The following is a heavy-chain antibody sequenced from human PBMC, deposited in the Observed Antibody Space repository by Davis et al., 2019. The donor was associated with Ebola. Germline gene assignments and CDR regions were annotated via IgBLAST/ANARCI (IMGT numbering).Heavy chain of an antibody. CDR2: IYYSGST. CDR3: ARDSSIAARRWFDP. V-gene: IGHV4-61*01. D-gene: IGHD6-6*01. Sequence: PSETLSLTCTVSGGSVSSGSYYWSWIRQPPGKGLEWIGYIYYSGSTNSNPSLKSRVTISVDTSKNQFSLKLSSVTAADTAVYYCARDSSIAARRWFDPWGQGTLVTVSS. CDR1: GGSVSSGSYY. J-gene: IGHJ5*02.